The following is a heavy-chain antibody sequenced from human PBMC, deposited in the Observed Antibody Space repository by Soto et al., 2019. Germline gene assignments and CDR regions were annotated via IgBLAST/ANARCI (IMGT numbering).Heavy chain of an antibody. D-gene: IGHD3-22*01. Sequence: QVQLVQSGAEVKKPGSSVKVSCKASGGTFSSYAISWVRQAPGQGLEWMGGIIPIFGTANYAQKFQGRVTFTADESTSTAYMELSSLRSEDTAVYYCARGPPYYYDSSGYYWGTIFDYWGQGTLVTVSS. CDR2: IIPIFGTA. CDR1: GGTFSSYA. J-gene: IGHJ4*02. V-gene: IGHV1-69*12. CDR3: ARGPPYYYDSSGYYWGTIFDY.